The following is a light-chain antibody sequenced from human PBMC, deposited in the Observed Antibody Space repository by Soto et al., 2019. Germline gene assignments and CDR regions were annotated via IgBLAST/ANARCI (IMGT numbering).Light chain of an antibody. CDR3: QHYFSYPYA. Sequence: DIQMTQSPATLSASVGDTVSITCRASQSVLTWLAWYQQKPGKAPNLLIYKASRLRDGVPSRFSGSGPGTDFTLTISSLRPDDFASYFCQHYFSYPYAFGQGTKLEI. V-gene: IGKV1-5*03. CDR2: KAS. CDR1: QSVLTW. J-gene: IGKJ2*01.